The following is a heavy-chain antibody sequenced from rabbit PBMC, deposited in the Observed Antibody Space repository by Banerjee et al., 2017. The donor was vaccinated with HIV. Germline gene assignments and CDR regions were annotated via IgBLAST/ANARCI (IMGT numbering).Heavy chain of an antibody. V-gene: IGHV1S45*01. J-gene: IGHJ4*01. CDR1: GFSFSDKYV. CDR3: ARDGRGIYDDYGDYYFTL. D-gene: IGHD2-1*01. CDR2: INTSSGNT. Sequence: QEQLEESGGDLVKPEGSLTLTCTASGFSFSDKYVMCWVRQAPGKGLEWIGCINTSSGNTVYASWAKGRFTISKTSSTTVTLQMTSLTAADTATYFCARDGRGIYDDYGDYYFTLWGPGTLVT.